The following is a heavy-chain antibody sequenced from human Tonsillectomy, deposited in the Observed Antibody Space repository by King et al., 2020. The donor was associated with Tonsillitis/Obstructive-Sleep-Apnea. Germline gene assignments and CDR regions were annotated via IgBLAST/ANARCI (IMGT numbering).Heavy chain of an antibody. V-gene: IGHV3-11*05. CDR3: AGEEGRTVTTPGRSYYYMDV. CDR1: GFTFSDYY. D-gene: IGHD4-11*01. Sequence: VQLVESGGGLVKPGGSLRLSCVASGFTFSDYYMSWIRQAPGKGLEWVSYISTGSSYTNYADSVKGRFTISRDNAKTSLYLQMNSLRAEDTAVYYCAGEEGRTVTTPGRSYYYMDVWGKGPRSPSP. CDR2: ISTGSSYT. J-gene: IGHJ6*03.